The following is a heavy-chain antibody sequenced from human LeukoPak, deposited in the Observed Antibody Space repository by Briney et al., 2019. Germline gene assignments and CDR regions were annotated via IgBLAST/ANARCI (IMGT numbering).Heavy chain of an antibody. J-gene: IGHJ6*03. CDR3: ARDVSSASFTYYYYYMDV. CDR1: GGSISSSSYY. Sequence: SETLSLTCKVSGGSISSSSYYWGWIRQPPGKGLEWIGIIYYSGSTYYNPSLKSRVTISVDTSMNQFSLRLTSVSPADTAVYYCARDVSSASFTYYYYYMDVWGKGTTVTVSS. D-gene: IGHD3-16*01. CDR2: IYYSGST. V-gene: IGHV4-39*07.